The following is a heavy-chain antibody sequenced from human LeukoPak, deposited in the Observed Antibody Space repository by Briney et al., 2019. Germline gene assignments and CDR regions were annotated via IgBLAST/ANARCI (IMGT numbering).Heavy chain of an antibody. CDR1: GGSFSGYY. D-gene: IGHD3-10*01. J-gene: IGHJ4*02. V-gene: IGHV4-34*01. CDR2: INHSGST. CDR3: ARGYPPLTPPKITMVRGVITN. Sequence: PSETLSLTCAVYGGSFSGYYWSWIRQPPGKGLEWIGEINHSGSTNYNPSLKSRVTISVDTSKNQFSLKLSSVTAADTAVYYCARGYPPLTPPKITMVRGVITNWGQGTLVTVSS.